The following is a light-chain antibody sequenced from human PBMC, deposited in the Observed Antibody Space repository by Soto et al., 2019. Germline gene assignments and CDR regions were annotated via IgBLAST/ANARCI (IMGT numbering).Light chain of an antibody. CDR2: SNN. Sequence: QLVLTQPPSASGTPGQRVTISCSGRKSNVGSNTVNWYQQLPGTAPKLLIFSNNQRPSGVPARFSGSKSGTSGSLAISGLQSEDEADYYCAAWDDSLNGWVFGGGTKVTVL. V-gene: IGLV1-44*01. J-gene: IGLJ3*02. CDR3: AAWDDSLNGWV. CDR1: KSNVGSNT.